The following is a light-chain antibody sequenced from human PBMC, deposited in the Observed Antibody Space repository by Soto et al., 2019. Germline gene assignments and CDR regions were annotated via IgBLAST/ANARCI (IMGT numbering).Light chain of an antibody. V-gene: IGKV3-15*01. CDR3: QQYNNWPPDT. J-gene: IGKJ2*01. CDR2: GAS. CDR1: QSVRSN. Sequence: EIVMTQSPATLSVSPGERATLSCRASQSVRSNVAWYQQKPGQAPRLLIYGASTRATGIPARFSGSGSGTEFTLTISSLQSEDFAVYYCQQYNNWPPDTFGQGTKLEIK.